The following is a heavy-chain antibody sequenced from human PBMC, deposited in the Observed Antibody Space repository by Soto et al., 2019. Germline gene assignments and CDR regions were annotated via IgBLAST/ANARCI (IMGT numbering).Heavy chain of an antibody. Sequence: QVQLQQWGAGLLKPSETLSLTCAVYGGSFSGYYWSWIRQPPGKGLEWIGEINHSGSTNYNPSLKSRVTISVDTSKHQFSLKLSSVTAADTAVYYCARGNAVVAGTRDDYWGQGTLVTVSS. D-gene: IGHD6-19*01. CDR2: INHSGST. CDR3: ARGNAVVAGTRDDY. CDR1: GGSFSGYY. V-gene: IGHV4-34*01. J-gene: IGHJ4*02.